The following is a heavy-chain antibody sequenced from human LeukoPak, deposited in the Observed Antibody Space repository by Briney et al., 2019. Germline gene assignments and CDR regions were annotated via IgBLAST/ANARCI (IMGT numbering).Heavy chain of an antibody. CDR2: IYTSGST. D-gene: IGHD1-1*01. J-gene: IGHJ3*02. Sequence: SETLSLTCTVSGGSISSYYWSWIRQPAGKGLEWIGRIYTSGSTNYNPSLKSRVTMSVDTSKNQFSLKLSSVTAADTAVYYCASLSGAKKNWKGAFDIWGQGTMVTVSS. V-gene: IGHV4-4*07. CDR1: GGSISSYY. CDR3: ASLSGAKKNWKGAFDI.